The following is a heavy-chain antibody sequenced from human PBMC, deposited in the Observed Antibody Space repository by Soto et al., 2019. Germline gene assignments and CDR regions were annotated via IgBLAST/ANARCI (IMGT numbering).Heavy chain of an antibody. D-gene: IGHD2-15*01. CDR1: GGTFSSDS. V-gene: IGHV1-69*13. CDR3: ARSGGLDRDFNY. Sequence: ASVKVSCKASGGTFSSDSFSWVRQAPGQGLEWMGGIIPMFDTPIYAQKFQDRVTITANESTSTAYMQLSSLRSGDTAVYYCARSGGLDRDFNYWGQGSLVTVSS. CDR2: IIPMFDTP. J-gene: IGHJ4*02.